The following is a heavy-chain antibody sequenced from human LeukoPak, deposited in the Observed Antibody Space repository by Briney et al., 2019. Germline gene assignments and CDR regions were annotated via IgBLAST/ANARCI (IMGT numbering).Heavy chain of an antibody. CDR2: IWYDGSNK. V-gene: IGHV3-33*06. CDR3: AKENGVGLYYFDY. J-gene: IGHJ4*02. CDR1: VFTFSSYV. D-gene: IGHD2-8*01. Sequence: GGSLRLSCAASVFTFSSYVMHWVRQAPGKWLEWVAIIWYDGSNKYYADSVKGRCTISRDNSNNTCYLQMNMLRAEDTAVYYCAKENGVGLYYFDYSGEGTLVTVSS.